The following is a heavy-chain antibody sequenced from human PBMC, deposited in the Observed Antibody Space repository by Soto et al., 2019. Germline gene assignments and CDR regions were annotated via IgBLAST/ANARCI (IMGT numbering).Heavy chain of an antibody. CDR3: AKAASSRFYYYYGMDV. CDR2: ISGSGGST. J-gene: IGHJ6*02. D-gene: IGHD6-13*01. CDR1: GFTFSSYA. Sequence: GGSLRLSCAASGFTFSSYAMSWVRQAPGKGLEWVSAISGSGGSTYYADSMKGRFTISRDNSKNTLYLQMNSLRAEDTAVYYFAKAASSRFYYYYGMDVWGQGTTVTVSS. V-gene: IGHV3-23*01.